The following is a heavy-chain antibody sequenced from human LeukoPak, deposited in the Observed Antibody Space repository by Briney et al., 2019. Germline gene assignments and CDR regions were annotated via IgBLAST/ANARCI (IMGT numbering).Heavy chain of an antibody. Sequence: GGSLRLSCTASGFTFGDYALDWVRQAPGKGLEWVGFIRNRGYNGATEYAASVKGRFTISRDDSKSTVYLEMNSLRTEDTAVYFCARQQTVGQTYFASWGQGTLVTVSS. J-gene: IGHJ4*02. CDR3: ARQQTVGQTYFAS. V-gene: IGHV3-49*04. CDR2: IRNRGYNGAT. D-gene: IGHD1-26*01. CDR1: GFTFGDYA.